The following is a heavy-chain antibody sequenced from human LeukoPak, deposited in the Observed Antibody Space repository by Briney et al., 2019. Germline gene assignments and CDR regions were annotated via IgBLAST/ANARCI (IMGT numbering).Heavy chain of an antibody. D-gene: IGHD5-18*01. CDR1: GYTFTSYY. J-gene: IGHJ3*02. V-gene: IGHV1-46*01. CDR3: ARDRRGGIQLWLRSVAFDI. CDR2: INSSGGST. Sequence: EASVKVSCKASGYTFTSYYMHWVRQAPGQGLEWMGIINSSGGSTSYAQKFQGRVTMTRDTSTSTVYMELSSLRSEDTAVYYCARDRRGGIQLWLRSVAFDIWGQGTMVTVSS.